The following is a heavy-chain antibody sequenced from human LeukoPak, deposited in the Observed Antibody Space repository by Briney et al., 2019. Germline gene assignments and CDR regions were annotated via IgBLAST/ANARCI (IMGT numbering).Heavy chain of an antibody. D-gene: IGHD3-3*01. CDR3: ARGIPLLYDFWSGYSDY. Sequence: GGSLRLSCAASGFTFSSYAMHWVRQAPGKGLEYVSAISSNGGSTYYANSVKGRFTISRDNSKNTLYLQMGSLRAEDMAVYYCARGIPLLYDFWSGYSDYWGQGTLVTVSS. V-gene: IGHV3-64*01. CDR1: GFTFSSYA. J-gene: IGHJ4*02. CDR2: ISSNGGST.